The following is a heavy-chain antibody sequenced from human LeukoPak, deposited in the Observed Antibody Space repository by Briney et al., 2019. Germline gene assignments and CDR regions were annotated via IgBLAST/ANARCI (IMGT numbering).Heavy chain of an antibody. D-gene: IGHD3-22*01. V-gene: IGHV1-69*13. Sequence: SVKVSCKASGGTFSSYAISWVRQAPGQGLEWMGGIIPIFGTANYAQKFQGRVTITADESTSTAYMELSSLRSEDTAVYYCARNYDSRGYYYYYYGMDVWGQGTTVTVSS. J-gene: IGHJ6*02. CDR3: ARNYDSRGYYYYYYGMDV. CDR1: GGTFSSYA. CDR2: IIPIFGTA.